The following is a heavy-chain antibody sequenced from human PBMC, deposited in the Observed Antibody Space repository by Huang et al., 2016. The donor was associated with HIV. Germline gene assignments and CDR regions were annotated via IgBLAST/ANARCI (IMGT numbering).Heavy chain of an antibody. CDR2: ICPDDSDT. J-gene: IGHJ6*04. CDR1: GFTFTSCW. D-gene: IGHD2-15*01. CDR3: ASRRTTPESYYLDV. Sequence: EVQLVQSGAEVNKPGESLKISCQISGFTFTSCWIAWVRQRPGHGLEWVWTICPDDSDTRYSPSFQGHVTISADKSISTAFLQWSSLRASDTALDFCASRRTTPESYYLDVWGNGTTVIVSS. V-gene: IGHV5-51*03.